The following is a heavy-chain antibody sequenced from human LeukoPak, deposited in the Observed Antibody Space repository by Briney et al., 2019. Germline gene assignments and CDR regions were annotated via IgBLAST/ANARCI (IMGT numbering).Heavy chain of an antibody. CDR3: ARDPSRGYYYDSSGFDY. CDR1: GFTFSSYG. CDR2: ISYDGSNK. D-gene: IGHD3-22*01. V-gene: IGHV3-30*03. Sequence: GGSLRLSCAASGFTFSSYGMHWVRQAPGKGLEWVAVISYDGSNKYYADSVKGRFTISRDNSKNTLYLQMNSLRAEDTAVYYCARDPSRGYYYDSSGFDYWGQGTLVTVSS. J-gene: IGHJ4*02.